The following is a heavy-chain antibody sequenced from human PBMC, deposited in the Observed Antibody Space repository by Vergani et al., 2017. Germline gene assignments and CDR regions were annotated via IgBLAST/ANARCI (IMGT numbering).Heavy chain of an antibody. CDR1: GFTVSGFY. CDR3: AREVYGGYDWAY. Sequence: EVQVVESGGDLVQPGGSLRLSCAASGFTVSGFYISWVRQAPGKGLEWVSLISSGGTTYYADSVKGRFTISRDNSKNTVHLQMNSLKPEDTALYYCAREVYGGYDWAYWGQGTLVVVSS. J-gene: IGHJ4*02. CDR2: ISSGGTT. V-gene: IGHV3-66*02. D-gene: IGHD4-23*01.